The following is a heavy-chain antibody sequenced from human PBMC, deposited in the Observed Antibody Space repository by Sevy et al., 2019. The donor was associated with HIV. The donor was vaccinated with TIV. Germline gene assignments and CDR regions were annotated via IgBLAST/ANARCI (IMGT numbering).Heavy chain of an antibody. CDR2: ISSSSSTI. V-gene: IGHV3-48*01. Sequence: GGSVRLSCAASGFTFSSYSMNWVRQAPGKGLEWVSYISSSSSTIYYADSVKGRFTISRDNAKNSLYLQMNSLRAEDTAVYYCASIGYSSGWYPKYYYYGMDVWGQGTTVTVSS. CDR3: ASIGYSSGWYPKYYYYGMDV. CDR1: GFTFSSYS. D-gene: IGHD6-19*01. J-gene: IGHJ6*02.